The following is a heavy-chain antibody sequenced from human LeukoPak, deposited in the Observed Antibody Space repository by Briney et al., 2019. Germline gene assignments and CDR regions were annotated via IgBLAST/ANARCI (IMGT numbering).Heavy chain of an antibody. V-gene: IGHV4-31*03. CDR2: IYYSGST. CDR1: GGSISSGGYY. CDR3: ARLSGSWRTFDI. J-gene: IGHJ3*02. Sequence: PSETLSLTCTVSGGSISSGGYYWSWIRQHPGKGLEWIGYIYYSGSTYYNPSLKSRVTISVDTSKNQFSLKLSSVTAADTAVYYCARLSGSWRTFDIWGQGTMVTVSS. D-gene: IGHD1-26*01.